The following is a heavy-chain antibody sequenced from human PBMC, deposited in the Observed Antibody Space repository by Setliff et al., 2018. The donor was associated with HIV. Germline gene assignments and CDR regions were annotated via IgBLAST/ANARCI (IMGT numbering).Heavy chain of an antibody. J-gene: IGHJ6*02. V-gene: IGHV3-11*04. CDR1: GFTFNDYY. CDR3: ARVQLFLDYYYGMDV. CDR2: IGPNSATI. D-gene: IGHD5-18*01. Sequence: PGGSLRLSCAASGFTFNDYYMTWIRQPPGKGLEWIASIGPNSATIIYADSVKGRFTISRDNAKNSLYLQMNSLRAEDTAVYYCARVQLFLDYYYGMDVWGQGTTVTVSS.